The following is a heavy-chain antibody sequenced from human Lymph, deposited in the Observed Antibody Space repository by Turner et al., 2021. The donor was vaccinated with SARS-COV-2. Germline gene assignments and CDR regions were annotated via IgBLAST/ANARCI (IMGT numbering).Heavy chain of an antibody. CDR3: AKGVRGAMIVVVIPYFDY. D-gene: IGHD3-22*01. V-gene: IGHV3-23*01. J-gene: IGHJ4*02. CDR2: ISGSGGDT. Sequence: EVQLLESGGGLVQPGGSLRLSWAASGFTFSSYAMSWVRQAQGKGLEWVSAISGSGGDTYYADSVKGRFTISRDNSKNTLYLQMNSLRAEDTAVYYCAKGVRGAMIVVVIPYFDYWGQGTLVTVSS. CDR1: GFTFSSYA.